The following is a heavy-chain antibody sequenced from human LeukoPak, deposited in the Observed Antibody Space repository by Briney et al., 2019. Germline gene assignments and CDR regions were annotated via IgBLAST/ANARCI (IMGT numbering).Heavy chain of an antibody. CDR3: AKAQFKAAALSPFDY. CDR1: GFTFDDYA. CDR2: ISWNSGSI. Sequence: GRSLRLSCAASGFTFDDYAMHWVRQAPGKGLEWVSGISWNSGSIGYADSVKGRFTIFRDNAKNSLYLQMNSLRAADTALYYCAKAQFKAAALSPFDYWGQGTLVTVSS. V-gene: IGHV3-9*01. J-gene: IGHJ4*02. D-gene: IGHD6-13*01.